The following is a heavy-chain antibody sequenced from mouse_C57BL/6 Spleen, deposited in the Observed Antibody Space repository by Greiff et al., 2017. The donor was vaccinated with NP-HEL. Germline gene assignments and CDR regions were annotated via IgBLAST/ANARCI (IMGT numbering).Heavy chain of an antibody. CDR1: GYSITSGYF. V-gene: IGHV3-6*01. CDR2: ISYDGSN. J-gene: IGHJ2*01. Sequence: EVKLMESGPGLVKPSQSLSLTCSVTGYSITSGYFWSWMRQFPGNQLGWMDYISYDGSNNYNPSLKNRITITRDTSKNPFFLKLNSVTTEDTATYYGARVRQLRTVYFDYWGQGTTLTVSS. D-gene: IGHD3-2*02. CDR3: ARVRQLRTVYFDY.